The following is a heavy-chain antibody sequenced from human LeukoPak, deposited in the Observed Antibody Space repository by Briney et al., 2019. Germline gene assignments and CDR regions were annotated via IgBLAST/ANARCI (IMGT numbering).Heavy chain of an antibody. Sequence: GGSLRLSCAASGFTFSSYSMNWVRQAPGKGLEWVSYISSSSNTIYYADSVRGRFTISRDNAKNSLYLQMNSLRDEDTAVYYCARVGWELRGTDYWGQGTLVTVSS. CDR2: ISSSSNTI. CDR3: ARVGWELRGTDY. CDR1: GFTFSSYS. V-gene: IGHV3-48*02. D-gene: IGHD1-26*01. J-gene: IGHJ4*02.